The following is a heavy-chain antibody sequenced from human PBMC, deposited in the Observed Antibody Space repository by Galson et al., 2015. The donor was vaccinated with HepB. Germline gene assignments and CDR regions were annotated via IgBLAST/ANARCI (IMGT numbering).Heavy chain of an antibody. D-gene: IGHD3-22*01. CDR1: GGTFSSYA. CDR3: ARDPHYYDSSGRRAGFDY. J-gene: IGHJ4*02. V-gene: IGHV1-69*06. Sequence: SVKVSCKASGGTFSSYAISWVRQAPGQGLEWMGGIIPIFGTANHAQKFQGRVTITADKSTSTAYMELSSLRSEDTAVYYCARDPHYYDSSGRRAGFDYWGQGTLVTVSS. CDR2: IIPIFGTA.